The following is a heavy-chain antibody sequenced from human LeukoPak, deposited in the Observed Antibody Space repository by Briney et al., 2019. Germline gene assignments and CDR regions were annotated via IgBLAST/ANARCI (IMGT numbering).Heavy chain of an antibody. CDR2: IYYSGST. V-gene: IGHV4-39*01. CDR3: ARHEALGNWFDP. CDR1: GGSISSSSYY. J-gene: IGHJ5*02. Sequence: PSETLSLTCTVSGGSISSSSYYWGWIRQPPGKGLEWIGSIYYSGSTYYHPSLKSRVTISVDTSKNQFSLKLSSVTAADTAVYYCARHEALGNWFDPWGQGTLVTVSS.